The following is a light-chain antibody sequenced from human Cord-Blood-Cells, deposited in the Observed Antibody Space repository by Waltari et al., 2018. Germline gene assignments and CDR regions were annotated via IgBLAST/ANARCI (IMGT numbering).Light chain of an antibody. V-gene: IGKV3-20*01. Sequence: EIVLTQSPGTLSLSPGERATLSCRASQSVSSSYLAWDQQKPGQAPRLLSYGASSRATGIPDRFSGSWSGTDFTLTISRLEPEDCAVYYCQQYGSSPLTFGGGTKVEIK. J-gene: IGKJ4*01. CDR3: QQYGSSPLT. CDR1: QSVSSSY. CDR2: GAS.